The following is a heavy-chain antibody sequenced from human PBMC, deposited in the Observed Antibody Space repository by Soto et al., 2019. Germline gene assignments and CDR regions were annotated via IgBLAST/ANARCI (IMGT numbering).Heavy chain of an antibody. J-gene: IGHJ4*02. CDR3: TTDISEAKGADY. CDR2: IKSKTDGGTT. Sequence: EVQLVESGGGLVKPGGSLRLSCAASGFTFSNACMNWVRQAPGKGLESVGRIKSKTDGGTTDYAAPVKGRFTISRDDSKNTLYLQMNSLKTEDTAVYYCTTDISEAKGADYWGQGTLVTVSS. CDR1: GFTFSNAC. D-gene: IGHD1-20*01. V-gene: IGHV3-15*07.